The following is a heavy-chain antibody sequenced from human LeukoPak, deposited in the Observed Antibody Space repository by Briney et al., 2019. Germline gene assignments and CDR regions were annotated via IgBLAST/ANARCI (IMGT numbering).Heavy chain of an antibody. CDR3: ASSPPPKLIAVADMGAVDAFDI. CDR1: GFTFSSYS. V-gene: IGHV3-21*01. D-gene: IGHD6-19*01. Sequence: GGSLRLSCAASGFTFSSYSMNWVRQAPGKGLEWVSSISSSSSYIYYADSVKGRFTISRDNAKNSLYLQMNSLRAEDTAVYYCASSPPPKLIAVADMGAVDAFDIWGQGTMVTVSS. CDR2: ISSSSSYI. J-gene: IGHJ3*02.